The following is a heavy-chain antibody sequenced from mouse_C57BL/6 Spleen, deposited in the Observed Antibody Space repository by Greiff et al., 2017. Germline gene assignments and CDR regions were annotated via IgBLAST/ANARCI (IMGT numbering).Heavy chain of an antibody. CDR3: ARGGNYPYYAMDY. CDR2: IYPRDGST. J-gene: IGHJ4*01. CDR1: GYTFTSYD. D-gene: IGHD2-1*01. V-gene: IGHV1-85*01. Sequence: QVQLKESGPELVKPGASVKLSCKASGYTFTSYDINWVKQRPGQGLEWIGWIYPRDGSTKYNEKFKGKATLTVDTSSSTAYMELHSLTSEDSAVYFCARGGNYPYYAMDYWGQGTSVTVSS.